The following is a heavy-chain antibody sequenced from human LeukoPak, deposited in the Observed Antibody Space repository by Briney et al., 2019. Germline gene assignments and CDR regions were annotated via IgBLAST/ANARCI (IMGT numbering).Heavy chain of an antibody. J-gene: IGHJ4*02. CDR2: ISRSASSI. V-gene: IGHV3-21*01. CDR1: GFTFSTYS. D-gene: IGHD2-15*01. Sequence: GESLRLSCAASGFTFSTYSMNWVRQAPGKGLEWVSSISRSASSIYQADSVKGRFTISRDNAENSLYLQMNSLRAEDTAVYYCARGRGLAGYFDYWGQGILVTVSS. CDR3: ARGRGLAGYFDY.